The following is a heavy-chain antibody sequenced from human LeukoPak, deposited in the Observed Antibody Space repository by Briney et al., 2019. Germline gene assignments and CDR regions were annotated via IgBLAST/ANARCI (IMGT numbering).Heavy chain of an antibody. CDR3: AKDRGSSGYFDY. D-gene: IGHD3-22*01. Sequence: GGSLRLSCAASGFTFSSYAMSWVRQAPGKGLEWVSAISGSGGSTYYADSVKGRFTISRGNSKNTLYLQMNSLRAEDTAVYYCAKDRGSSGYFDYWGQGTLVTVSS. CDR1: GFTFSSYA. CDR2: ISGSGGST. V-gene: IGHV3-23*01. J-gene: IGHJ4*02.